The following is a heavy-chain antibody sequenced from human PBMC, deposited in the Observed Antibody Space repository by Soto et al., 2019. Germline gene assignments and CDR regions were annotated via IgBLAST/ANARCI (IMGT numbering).Heavy chain of an antibody. D-gene: IGHD6-6*01. CDR1: GGSLSGCY. CDR2: INHSGST. V-gene: IGHV4-34*01. Sequence: SETLSLTCAVYGGSLSGCYWSWIRQPPGKGLEWIGEINHSGSTNYNPSLKSRVTISVDTSKNQFSLKLSSVTAADTAVYYCARTSSSRSGEDYWGQGTLVTVSS. J-gene: IGHJ4*02. CDR3: ARTSSSRSGEDY.